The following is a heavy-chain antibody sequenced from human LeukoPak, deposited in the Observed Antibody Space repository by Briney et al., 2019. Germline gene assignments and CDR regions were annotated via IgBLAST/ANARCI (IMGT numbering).Heavy chain of an antibody. CDR3: ARNMSTEGWFDS. V-gene: IGHV4-38-2*01. D-gene: IGHD5/OR15-5a*01. Sequence: SETLSLTCVVSDYSITSGDYWAWIRQPPEKGLEWIGSIYNSVSTSYNPSLKSRVTMSLDPSKNQFSLNLRSVTAADTAVYYCARNMSTEGWFDSWGRGTLVTVSS. J-gene: IGHJ5*01. CDR2: IYNSVST. CDR1: DYSITSGDY.